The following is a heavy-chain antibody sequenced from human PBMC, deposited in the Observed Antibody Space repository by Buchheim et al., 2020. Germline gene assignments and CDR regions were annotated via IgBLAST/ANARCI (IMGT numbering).Heavy chain of an antibody. J-gene: IGHJ4*02. V-gene: IGHV4-59*01. CDR3: ARVEYDSSGYRYYFDY. CDR1: GGSISSYY. D-gene: IGHD3-22*01. Sequence: QVQLQESGPGLVKPSETLSLTCTVSGGSISSYYWSWIRQPPGKGLEWIGYIYYSGSTNYNPSLKSRVTLSVDTSKNQFSLKLSSVTAADTAVYYCARVEYDSSGYRYYFDYWGQGTL. CDR2: IYYSGST.